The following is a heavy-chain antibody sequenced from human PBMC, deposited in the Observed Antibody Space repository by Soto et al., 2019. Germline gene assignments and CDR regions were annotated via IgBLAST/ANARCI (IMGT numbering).Heavy chain of an antibody. J-gene: IGHJ4*02. V-gene: IGHV3-23*01. D-gene: IGHD2-15*01. CDR3: AKVPWGADHCSGGSCYGGYYFDY. Sequence: GESLKISCAASGFTFSSYAMSWVRQAPGKGLEWVSAISGSGGSTYYADSVKGRFTISRDNSKNTLYLQMNSLRAEDTAVYYCAKVPWGADHCSGGSCYGGYYFDYWGQGTLVTVSS. CDR2: ISGSGGST. CDR1: GFTFSSYA.